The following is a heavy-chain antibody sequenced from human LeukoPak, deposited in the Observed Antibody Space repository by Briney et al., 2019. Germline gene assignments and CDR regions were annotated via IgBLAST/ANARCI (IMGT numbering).Heavy chain of an antibody. Sequence: GESLKISCKGSEKTFNGFWIAWVRQLPGKGLEWMGIIYPSDSDTKYGPSVQGQVTISADRSINAVYLQWSSLKASDTAMYYCARLTEYGSGSYGFDSWGQGTLVTVSS. J-gene: IGHJ4*02. CDR3: ARLTEYGSGSYGFDS. CDR1: EKTFNGFW. CDR2: IYPSDSDT. V-gene: IGHV5-51*01. D-gene: IGHD3-10*01.